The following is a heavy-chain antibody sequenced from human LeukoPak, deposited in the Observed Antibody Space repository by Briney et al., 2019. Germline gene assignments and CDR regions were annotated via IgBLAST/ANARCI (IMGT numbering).Heavy chain of an antibody. J-gene: IGHJ4*02. CDR3: AKDPGYCSSTSCYPDIDY. D-gene: IGHD2-2*01. CDR2: ISGSGGTT. CDR1: GFTFSRYA. V-gene: IGHV3-23*01. Sequence: GGSLRLSCAGSGFTFSRYAMNWVRQAPGKGLEWVSGISGSGGTTDYADSVKGRFTISRDNSKNTVYLQMKSLRAEDTAVYYCAKDPGYCSSTSCYPDIDYWGQGTLVTVSS.